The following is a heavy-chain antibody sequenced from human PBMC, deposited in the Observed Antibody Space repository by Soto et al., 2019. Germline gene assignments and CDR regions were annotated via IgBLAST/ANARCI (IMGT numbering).Heavy chain of an antibody. CDR3: AYRLYAGWLTGSYYDY. D-gene: IGHD7-27*01. V-gene: IGHV2-5*02. CDR2: VYWDDDK. Sequence: QITLKESGPTLVKPTQTLTLTCTFSGFSLSTSGAGVGWIRQPPPKAQEWLAVVYWDDDKRYSPSLKSRLTITKDTSKNQVGLKMTNIDPVDTATYYCAYRLYAGWLTGSYYDYWGPGTLVTVSS. CDR1: GFSLSTSGAG. J-gene: IGHJ4*02.